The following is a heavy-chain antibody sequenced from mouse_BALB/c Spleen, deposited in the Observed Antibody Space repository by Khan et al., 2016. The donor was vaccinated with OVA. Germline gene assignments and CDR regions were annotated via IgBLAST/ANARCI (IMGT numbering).Heavy chain of an antibody. J-gene: IGHJ3*01. CDR1: GYTFTDYV. V-gene: IGHV1-77*01. D-gene: IGHD4-1*01. Sequence: QVRLQQPGPELVKPGASVKMSCKASGYTFTDYVMNWVKQRTGQGLEWIGQIYPGSDGTYYNEKFKGKATLTADRSSSTAYMQLSSLTYEESAVYFCARAGWDVFAYWGQGTLVTVSA. CDR3: ARAGWDVFAY. CDR2: IYPGSDGT.